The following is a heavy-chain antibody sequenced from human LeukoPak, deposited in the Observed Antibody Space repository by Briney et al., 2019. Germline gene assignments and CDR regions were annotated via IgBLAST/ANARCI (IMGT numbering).Heavy chain of an antibody. CDR1: GYRFTSYW. J-gene: IGHJ4*02. Sequence: GESLKISCKGSGYRFTSYWIGWVRQMPGKGLEWMGIIYPGDSDARYSPSFQGQVTISADKSISTVYLQWSSLKASDTAMYYCARSPTPAYDSTGYYVFWGQGTLVTVSS. CDR3: ARSPTPAYDSTGYYVF. CDR2: IYPGDSDA. D-gene: IGHD3-22*01. V-gene: IGHV5-51*01.